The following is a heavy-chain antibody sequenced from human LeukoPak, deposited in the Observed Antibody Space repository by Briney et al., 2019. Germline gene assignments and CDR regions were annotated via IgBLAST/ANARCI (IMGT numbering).Heavy chain of an antibody. CDR2: ISYSGST. CDR3: ARDPTTVTKGFDI. Sequence: SDTLSLICTVSGGFMSSHYWTGLRHSPEEGLEGISYISYSGSTNYNPSLKRRVNLSVDTSKNQFSLKLSSVSAADTAVYYCARDPTTVTKGFDIWGQGTMVSASS. J-gene: IGHJ3*02. CDR1: GGFMSSHY. D-gene: IGHD4-17*01. V-gene: IGHV4-59*11.